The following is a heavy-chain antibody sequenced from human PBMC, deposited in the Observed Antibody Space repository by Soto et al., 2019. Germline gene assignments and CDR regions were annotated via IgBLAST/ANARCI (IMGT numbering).Heavy chain of an antibody. D-gene: IGHD5-18*01. Sequence: EVQLVESGGGLVKPGGSLRLSCEDSGFTFSSYSMNWVRQAPGKGLEWVSSISSSSSYIYYADSVKGRFTISRDNAKNPLYLQMNSLRAEDTAVYYCARDQPGYSHGYGLGYWGQGTRVSVSS. J-gene: IGHJ4*02. V-gene: IGHV3-21*01. CDR1: GFTFSSYS. CDR3: ARDQPGYSHGYGLGY. CDR2: ISSSSSYI.